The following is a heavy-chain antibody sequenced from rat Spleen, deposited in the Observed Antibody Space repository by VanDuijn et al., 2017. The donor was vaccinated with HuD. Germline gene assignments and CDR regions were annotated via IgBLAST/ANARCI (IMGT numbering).Heavy chain of an antibody. CDR2: ITNTGGST. CDR3: ARPDGYTYVMDA. CDR1: GFTFNNYW. V-gene: IGHV5-31*01. Sequence: EVQLVESGGGPVQPGRSLKLSCAASGFTFNNYWMTWIRQAPGKGLEWVASITNTGGSTYYRDSVKGRFTISRDNAKSTLYLQMDSLRSEDTATYYCARPDGYTYVMDAWGQGASVTVSS. D-gene: IGHD1-4*01. J-gene: IGHJ4*01.